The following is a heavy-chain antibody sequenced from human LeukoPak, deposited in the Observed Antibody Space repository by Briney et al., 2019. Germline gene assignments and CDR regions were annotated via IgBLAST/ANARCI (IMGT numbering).Heavy chain of an antibody. D-gene: IGHD6-13*01. CDR3: ARGGRSSSSYYYYMDV. V-gene: IGHV1-69*05. Sequence: SVKVSCKASGGTFSSYAISWVRQAPGQGLEWMGGIIPIFGTANYAQKFQGRVTMTRDMSTSTVYMELSSLRSEDTAVYYCARGGRSSSSYYYYMDVWGKGTTVTVSS. CDR2: IIPIFGTA. CDR1: GGTFSSYA. J-gene: IGHJ6*03.